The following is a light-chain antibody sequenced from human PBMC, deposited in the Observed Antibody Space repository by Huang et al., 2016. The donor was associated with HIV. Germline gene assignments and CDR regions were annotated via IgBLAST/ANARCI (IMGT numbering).Light chain of an antibody. CDR1: QSISSY. CDR2: AAS. J-gene: IGKJ2*01. V-gene: IGKV1-39*01. Sequence: DIQMTQSPSSLSASVGDRVTITCRASQSISSYLNWYQQKPGKAPKLLIYAASILQSGVPSRFSGSGSGTDFTLTISSLQPEDFATYYCQHSYSTLRYTFGQGTKLEIK. CDR3: QHSYSTLRYT.